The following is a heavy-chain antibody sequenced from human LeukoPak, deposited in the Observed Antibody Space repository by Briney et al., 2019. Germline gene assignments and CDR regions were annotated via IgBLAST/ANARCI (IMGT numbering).Heavy chain of an antibody. Sequence: GGSLRLSCAASGFTFSSYAMSWVRQAPGKGLEWVSTISGSGGGTYYTDSVKGRFTISRDNSKNTLYLQLSSLRAEETAVYYCAKVLGYCSGGSCYGRAFDIWGQGTMVTVSS. V-gene: IGHV3-23*01. CDR1: GFTFSSYA. CDR3: AKVLGYCSGGSCYGRAFDI. D-gene: IGHD2-15*01. CDR2: ISGSGGGT. J-gene: IGHJ3*02.